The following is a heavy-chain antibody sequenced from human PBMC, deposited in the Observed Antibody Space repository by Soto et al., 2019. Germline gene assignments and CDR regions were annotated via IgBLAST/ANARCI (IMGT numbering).Heavy chain of an antibody. Sequence: PXGSLRRPCLPAPCTLSDYYLSWTPQAPGNGLPWLSYISSRSDIYYADSVKGRFTISRDNAKNSLSLQMNILRAEDTALYYCAREDAAWPRAYCLGVLCQGTTVAVS. CDR1: PCTLSDYY. CDR3: AREDAAWPRAYCLGV. J-gene: IGHJ6*01. CDR2: ISSRSDI. D-gene: IGHD6-25*01. V-gene: IGHV3-11*04.